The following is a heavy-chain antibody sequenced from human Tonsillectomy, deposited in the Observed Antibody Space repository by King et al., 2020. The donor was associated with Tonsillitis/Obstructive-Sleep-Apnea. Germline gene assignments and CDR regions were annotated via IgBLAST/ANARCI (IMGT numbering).Heavy chain of an antibody. CDR2: ISSSCSTI. CDR1: GFTFSSYE. CDR3: ARVITGTTLDY. V-gene: IGHV3-48*03. D-gene: IGHD1-7*01. Sequence: VQLVESGGGLVQPGGSLRLSCAASGFTFSSYEMNWVRQAPGKGLEWVSYISSSCSTIYYADSVKGRFTISRDNAKNSLYLQMNSLRAEDTAVYYCARVITGTTLDYWGQGTLVTVSS. J-gene: IGHJ4*02.